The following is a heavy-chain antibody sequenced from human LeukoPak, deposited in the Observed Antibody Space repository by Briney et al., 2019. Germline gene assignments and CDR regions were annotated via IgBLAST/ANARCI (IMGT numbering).Heavy chain of an antibody. CDR3: ARVASSANWFDP. CDR2: IYYSGST. Sequence: QVQLQESGPGLVKPSQTLSLTCTVSGGSISSGNYYWSWIRQPPGKGLVWIGYIYYSGSTYYNPSLKSRVTISVDTSKNQFSLKLSSVTAADTAVYYCARVASSANWFDPWGQGTLVTVSS. CDR1: GGSISSGNYY. J-gene: IGHJ5*02. V-gene: IGHV4-30-4*08. D-gene: IGHD3-22*01.